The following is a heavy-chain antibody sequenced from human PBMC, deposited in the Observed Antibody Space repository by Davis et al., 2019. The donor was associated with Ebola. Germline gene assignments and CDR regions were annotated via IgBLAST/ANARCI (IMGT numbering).Heavy chain of an antibody. D-gene: IGHD4-23*01. Sequence: PSETLSLTCTVSGGSISSYYWSWIRQPPGKGLEWIGYIYYSGSTNYNPSLKSRVTISVDTSKNQFSLKLSSVTAADTAVYYCARERVTTVENWFDPWGQGTLVTVSS. CDR1: GGSISSYY. V-gene: IGHV4-59*01. CDR2: IYYSGST. J-gene: IGHJ5*02. CDR3: ARERVTTVENWFDP.